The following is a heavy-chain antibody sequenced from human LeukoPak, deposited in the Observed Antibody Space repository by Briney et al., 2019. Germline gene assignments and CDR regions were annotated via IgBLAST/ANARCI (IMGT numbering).Heavy chain of an antibody. V-gene: IGHV3-23*01. J-gene: IGHJ4*02. CDR1: GFIFSSYA. D-gene: IGHD6-13*01. CDR2: FSGSCDST. Sequence: GGSLRLSCAASGFIFSSYAMSWVRMAPRKGLEWVSDFSGSCDSTYCPDSEKGRFTISRDNSKNTLYLQMNGLRAEDRAVYYCAKVVAAAIDYWGQGTLVTVSS. CDR3: AKVVAAAIDY.